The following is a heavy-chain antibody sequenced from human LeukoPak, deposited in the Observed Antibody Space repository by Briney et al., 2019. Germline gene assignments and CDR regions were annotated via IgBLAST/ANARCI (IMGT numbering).Heavy chain of an antibody. D-gene: IGHD6-19*01. CDR1: GFTFSSYS. J-gene: IGHJ4*02. CDR2: ISSSSSYI. Sequence: PGGSLRLSCAASGFTFSSYSMNWVRQAPGKRLEWVSSISSSSSYIYYADSVKGRFTISRDNAKNSLYLQMNSLRAEDTAVYYCASPSIRYSSGWWAYWGQGTLVTVSS. V-gene: IGHV3-21*01. CDR3: ASPSIRYSSGWWAY.